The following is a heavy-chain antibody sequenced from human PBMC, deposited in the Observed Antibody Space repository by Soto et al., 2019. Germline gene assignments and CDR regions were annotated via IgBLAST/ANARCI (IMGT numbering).Heavy chain of an antibody. CDR1: GYTFTSYG. V-gene: IGHV1-18*04. J-gene: IGHJ4*02. CDR2: ISAYNGNT. Sequence: ASVKVSCKASGYTFTSYGISWVRQAPGQGLEWMGWISAYNGNTNYAQKLQGRVTMTTDTSTSTAYMELRSLRSDDTAVYYCARHFPYYYDSSGYYTVYYFDYWGQGTLVTVSS. CDR3: ARHFPYYYDSSGYYTVYYFDY. D-gene: IGHD3-22*01.